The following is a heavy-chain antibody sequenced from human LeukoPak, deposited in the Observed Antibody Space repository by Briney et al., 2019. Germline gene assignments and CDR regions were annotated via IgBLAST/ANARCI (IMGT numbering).Heavy chain of an antibody. CDR1: GFTFSSYS. CDR3: ARSCGSGSSYYFDY. V-gene: IGHV3-48*01. J-gene: IGHJ4*02. D-gene: IGHD3-10*01. CDR2: ISSSSTI. Sequence: GGSLRLSCAASGFTFSSYSMNWVRQAPGKGLEWVSYISSSSTIYYADSVKGRFTISRDNAKNSLYLQMNSLRAEDTAVYYCARSCGSGSSYYFDYWGQGTLVTVSS.